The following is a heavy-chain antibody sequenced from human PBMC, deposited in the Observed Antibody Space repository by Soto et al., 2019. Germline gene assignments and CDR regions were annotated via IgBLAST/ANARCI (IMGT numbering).Heavy chain of an antibody. CDR1: GGSISSGEYY. CDR2: IYYSGST. D-gene: IGHD2-8*01. Sequence: QVQLQEAGPGLVKPSQTLSLTCTVSGGSISSGEYYWSWIRQPPGKGLEWIGYIYYSGSTSYNPSLKRRVTISVVTSKSQFSLKLSPVTAGDTDVYYCARDVRYCTNGVCYLGGWYYYYYGLDVLGQGTTVTVSS. CDR3: ARDVRYCTNGVCYLGGWYYYYYGLDV. V-gene: IGHV4-30-4*01. J-gene: IGHJ6*02.